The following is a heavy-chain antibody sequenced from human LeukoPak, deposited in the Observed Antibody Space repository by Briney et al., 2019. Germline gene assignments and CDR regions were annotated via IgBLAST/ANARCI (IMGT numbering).Heavy chain of an antibody. CDR1: GYTFTGYF. CDR3: ARVFNYYDTSGYYT. Sequence: ASVKVSCKASGYTFTGYFLHWVRQAPGQGLEWMGWINPNSGGTTFAQKFQGRVTMTRDTFISTAYMELSRLRSDDTAVYYCARVFNYYDTSGYYTWGQGTLVTVSS. J-gene: IGHJ5*02. D-gene: IGHD3-22*01. V-gene: IGHV1-2*02. CDR2: INPNSGGT.